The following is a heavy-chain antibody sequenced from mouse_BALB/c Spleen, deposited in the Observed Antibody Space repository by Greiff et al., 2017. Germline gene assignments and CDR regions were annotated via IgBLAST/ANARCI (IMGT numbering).Heavy chain of an antibody. CDR1: SYTFTDYA. J-gene: IGHJ3*01. Sequence: QVQLQQSGPELVRPGVSVKISCKGSSYTFTDYAMHWVKQSPAKSLEWIGVISTYYGNTNYNKKFKGKATMTVDKSSSTAYMELARLTSEDSAVYYCAREGDGYYVFAYWGQGTLVTVSA. CDR3: AREGDGYYVFAY. D-gene: IGHD2-3*01. V-gene: IGHV1-67*01. CDR2: ISTYYGNT.